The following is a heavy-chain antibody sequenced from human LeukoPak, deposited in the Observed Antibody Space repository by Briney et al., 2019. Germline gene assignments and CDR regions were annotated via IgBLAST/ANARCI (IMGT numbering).Heavy chain of an antibody. CDR3: ARDRREDMIVVRE. CDR1: GFTFSTFW. V-gene: IGHV3-7*01. CDR2: IKEDGSKQ. D-gene: IGHD2-15*01. J-gene: IGHJ4*02. Sequence: GGSLRLSCTGSGFTFSTFWMSWLRQPPGMGLEWVANIKEDGSKQYYVNSVKGRFTISRDNAKNSLYLHMNSLRAEDTAVYYCARDRREDMIVVREGGQGALVTVSS.